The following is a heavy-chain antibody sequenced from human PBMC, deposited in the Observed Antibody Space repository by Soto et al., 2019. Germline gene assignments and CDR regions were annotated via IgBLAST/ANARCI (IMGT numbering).Heavy chain of an antibody. CDR1: GGSISSSY. D-gene: IGHD1-1*01. V-gene: IGHV4-59*08. CDR3: ARRYGYSFDY. CDR2: IYYSGST. Sequence: PSETLSLTCTVSGGSISSSYWRWIRQPPGKGLEWIGYIYYSGSTNYNPSLKSRVTISVDTSKNQFSLKLSSVTAADTAVYYCARRYGYSFDYWGQGTLVTVS. J-gene: IGHJ4*02.